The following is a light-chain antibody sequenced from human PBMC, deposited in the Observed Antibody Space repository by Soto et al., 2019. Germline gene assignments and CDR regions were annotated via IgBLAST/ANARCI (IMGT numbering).Light chain of an antibody. V-gene: IGLV1-47*01. Sequence: QSVLTQPPSASGTPGQRVTISCSGSSSNIGNKYVDWYQQVPGTAPKLHIYGNDQRPSGVPDRFSDSKSGTSASLAISGLRSEYGAEYYCAACAARLNVVLGGETKVTVL. J-gene: IGLJ2*01. CDR3: AACAARLNVV. CDR1: SSNIGNKY. CDR2: GND.